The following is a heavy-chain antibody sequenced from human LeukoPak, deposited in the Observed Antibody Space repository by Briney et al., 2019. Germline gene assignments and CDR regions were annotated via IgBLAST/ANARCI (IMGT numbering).Heavy chain of an antibody. V-gene: IGHV3-30*03. CDR1: GFTFSSYA. D-gene: IGHD2-2*01. CDR3: VSSCTSTSCYVPAY. J-gene: IGHJ4*02. CDR2: ISYDGSNK. Sequence: PGGSLRLSCAASGFTFSSYAMSWVRQAPGKGLEWVAVISYDGSNKYYADSVRGRFTISRDNSKNTLYLQMNSLRAEDTAVYYCVSSCTSTSCYVPAYWGQGTLVTVSS.